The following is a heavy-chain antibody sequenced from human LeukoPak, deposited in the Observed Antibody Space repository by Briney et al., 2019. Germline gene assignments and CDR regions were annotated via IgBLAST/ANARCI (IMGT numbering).Heavy chain of an antibody. J-gene: IGHJ6*02. CDR2: MNPNSGNT. Sequence: ASVKVSCKASGYTFTSYDINWVRQATGQGLEWMGWMNPNSGNTGYAQKFQGRVTMTRNTSISTAYMELSSLRSEDTAAYYCARGPSSTSGRYGIYYYYGMDVWGQGTTVTVSS. CDR1: GYTFTSYD. V-gene: IGHV1-8*01. D-gene: IGHD2-2*01. CDR3: ARGPSSTSGRYGIYYYYGMDV.